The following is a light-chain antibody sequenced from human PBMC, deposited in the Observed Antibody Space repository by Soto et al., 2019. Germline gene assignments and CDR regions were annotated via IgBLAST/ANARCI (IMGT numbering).Light chain of an antibody. J-gene: IGKJ1*01. CDR2: RAS. V-gene: IGKV1-5*03. CDR1: QSIRDW. Sequence: DIQMTQSPSTLSATAGDRVTISCRASQSIRDWLAWYQHRPGKAPELLIYRASTLEAGVPSRFSGTGSGTEFTLIINGLQPDDFATYYCQQYHSDSLRTFGQGTKVDIK. CDR3: QQYHSDSLRT.